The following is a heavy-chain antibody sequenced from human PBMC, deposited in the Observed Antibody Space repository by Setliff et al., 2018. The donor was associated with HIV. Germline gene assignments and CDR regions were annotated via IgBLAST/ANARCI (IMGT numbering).Heavy chain of an antibody. CDR3: AKGYCSSTSCYDYYYYGMNV. J-gene: IGHJ6*02. Sequence: PGGSLRLSCAASGFTFSNYGMHWVCQAPGKGLQWVAFMRYDGSDKYYTDSVKGRFTISRDSSKNTLYLHMNSLRPEDTAVYYCAKGYCSSTSCYDYYYYGMNVWGQGTTVTVSS. V-gene: IGHV3-30*02. CDR2: MRYDGSDK. CDR1: GFTFSNYG. D-gene: IGHD2-2*01.